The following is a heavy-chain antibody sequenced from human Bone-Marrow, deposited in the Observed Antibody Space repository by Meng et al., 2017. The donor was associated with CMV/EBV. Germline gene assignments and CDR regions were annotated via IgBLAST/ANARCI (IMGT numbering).Heavy chain of an antibody. Sequence: GESLKISCAASGFTFSSYAMHWVRQAPGKGLEWVAVISYDGSNKYYADSVKGRFTISRDNSKNTLYLQMNSLRAEDTAVYYCARTIAAAGTGDDAFDIWGQGTVVTVSS. CDR3: ARTIAAAGTGDDAFDI. CDR1: GFTFSSYA. J-gene: IGHJ3*02. D-gene: IGHD6-13*01. V-gene: IGHV3-30-3*01. CDR2: ISYDGSNK.